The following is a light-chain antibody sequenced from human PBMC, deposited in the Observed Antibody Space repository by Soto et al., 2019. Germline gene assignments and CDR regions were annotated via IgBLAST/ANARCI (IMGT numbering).Light chain of an antibody. V-gene: IGLV2-23*02. CDR1: SSYVGSSNL. CDR2: EVS. J-gene: IGLJ1*01. CDR3: CSYAGSSTHV. Sequence: SVLTQPAPLSGAPGQSITFSCPGTSSYVGSSNLVSWYQQHPGKAPKLLIYEVSKRPSGVSNRFSGSKSGNTASLTISGLQAEDEADYYCCSYAGSSTHVFGTGTKVTVL.